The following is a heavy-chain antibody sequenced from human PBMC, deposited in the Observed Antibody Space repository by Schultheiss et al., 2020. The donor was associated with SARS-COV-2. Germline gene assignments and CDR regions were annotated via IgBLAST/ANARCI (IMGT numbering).Heavy chain of an antibody. D-gene: IGHD2-2*01. CDR2: INHSGST. CDR1: GGSFSGYY. J-gene: IGHJ5*02. CDR3: ARRLAECSSTTCQDTWFDP. Sequence: SETLSLTCAFYGGSFSGYYWSLIRQPPGKRLEWIGEINHSGSTNYNPSLKSRVTISVDTSKNQFSLKLSSVTAADTAVYYCARRLAECSSTTCQDTWFDPWGQGTLVTVSS. V-gene: IGHV4-34*01.